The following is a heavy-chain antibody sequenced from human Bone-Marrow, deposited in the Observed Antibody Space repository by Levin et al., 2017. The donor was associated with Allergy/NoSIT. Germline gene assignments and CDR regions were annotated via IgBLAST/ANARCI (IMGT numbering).Heavy chain of an antibody. CDR1: GGSFSGYY. D-gene: IGHD2-15*01. J-gene: IGHJ4*02. CDR2: INHSGST. Sequence: ASETLSLTCAVYGGSFSGYYWSWIRQPPGKGLEWIGEINHSGSTNYNPSLKSRVTISVDTSKNQFSLKLSSVTAADTAVYYCASTGIGTSCPGGSGGSCYSTDYWGQGTLVTVSS. CDR3: ASTGIGTSCPGGSGGSCYSTDY. V-gene: IGHV4-34*01.